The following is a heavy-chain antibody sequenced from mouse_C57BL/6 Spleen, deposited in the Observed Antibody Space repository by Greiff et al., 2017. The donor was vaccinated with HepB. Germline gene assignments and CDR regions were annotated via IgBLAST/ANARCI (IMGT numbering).Heavy chain of an antibody. Sequence: DVKLQESGPGLVKPSQSLSLTCSVTGYSITSGYYWNWIRQFPGNKLEWMGYISYDGSNNYNPSLKNRISITRDTSKNQFFLKLNSVTTEDTATYYCAITTVVDDAMDYWGQGTSVTVSS. J-gene: IGHJ4*01. CDR1: GYSITSGYY. V-gene: IGHV3-6*01. CDR2: ISYDGSN. D-gene: IGHD1-1*01. CDR3: AITTVVDDAMDY.